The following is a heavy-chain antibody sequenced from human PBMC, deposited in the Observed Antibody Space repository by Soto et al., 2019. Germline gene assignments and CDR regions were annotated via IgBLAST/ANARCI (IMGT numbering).Heavy chain of an antibody. Sequence: GGSLRLSCEAFGFTFGDYAVQWVRQAPGKDLEWVTCISWNSGSIGYAGSVKGRFTIARDSAKNSLYGQMNSLRAEDTAVYYCARDRRNIAAAGYYYYYGMEAWGQGTTVTVAS. V-gene: IGHV3-9*01. CDR2: ISWNSGSI. CDR3: ARDRRNIAAAGYYYYYGMEA. CDR1: GFTFGDYA. J-gene: IGHJ6*02. D-gene: IGHD6-13*01.